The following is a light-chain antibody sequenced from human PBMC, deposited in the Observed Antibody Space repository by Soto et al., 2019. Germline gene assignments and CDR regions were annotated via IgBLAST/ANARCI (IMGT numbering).Light chain of an antibody. Sequence: QSVLTQPPSASGTPGQRVTISCSGSSSNVGNNAVNWYQQLPGAAPKLLIYADNQRPSGVPDRFSGSKSGTSASLAISGLQSEDEADYYCQSYDSSLSGSVFGTGTKVNVL. V-gene: IGLV1-44*01. J-gene: IGLJ1*01. CDR1: SSNVGNNA. CDR2: ADN. CDR3: QSYDSSLSGSV.